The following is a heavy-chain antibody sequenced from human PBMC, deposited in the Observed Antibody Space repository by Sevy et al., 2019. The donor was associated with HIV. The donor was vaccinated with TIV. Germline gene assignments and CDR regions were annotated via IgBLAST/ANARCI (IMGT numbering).Heavy chain of an antibody. CDR3: ARESPSDWYLDS. J-gene: IGHJ4*02. CDR2: IFSDGITT. D-gene: IGHD6-19*01. V-gene: IGHV3-33*01. Sequence: GGSLRLSCAASGFTFRNSGMHWVRQSPGKGLEGVASIFSDGITTYYGDSVKGRLTVFRDNSKSTLYMQMNSLRVEDTAVYYCARESPSDWYLDSWGQGSQVTVSS. CDR1: GFTFRNSG.